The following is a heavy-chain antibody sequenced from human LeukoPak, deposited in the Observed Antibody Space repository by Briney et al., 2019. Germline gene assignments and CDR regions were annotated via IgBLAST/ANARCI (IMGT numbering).Heavy chain of an antibody. D-gene: IGHD3-3*01. CDR2: IRYVGSNK. CDR1: GFTFSSYG. CDR3: ARGEYDFWSGPGGYY. V-gene: IGHV3-30*02. J-gene: IGHJ4*02. Sequence: GGSLRLSCAASGFTFSSYGMHWVRQAPGKGLEWVAFIRYVGSNKYYADSVKGRFTLSRDNSKNTLYLQMNSLRAEDTAVYYCARGEYDFWSGPGGYYWGQGTLVTVSS.